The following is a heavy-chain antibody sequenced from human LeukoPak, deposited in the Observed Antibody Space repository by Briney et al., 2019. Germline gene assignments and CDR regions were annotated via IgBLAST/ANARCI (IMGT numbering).Heavy chain of an antibody. Sequence: SETLSLTCAVYGGSFSGYYWSWIRQPPGKGLEWIGEINHSGSTNYNPSLKSRVTISVDTSKNQFSLKLSSVTAADTAVYYCARVRCGSYYYYHYGMDVWGQGTTVTVSS. J-gene: IGHJ6*02. CDR3: ARVRCGSYYYYHYGMDV. V-gene: IGHV4-34*01. CDR2: INHSGST. D-gene: IGHD5-12*01. CDR1: GGSFSGYY.